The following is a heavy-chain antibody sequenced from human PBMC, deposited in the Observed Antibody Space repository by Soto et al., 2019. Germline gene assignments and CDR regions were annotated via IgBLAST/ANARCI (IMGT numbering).Heavy chain of an antibody. CDR2: ISAYNGNT. CDR3: ARDPTPNYYGSGSYSDY. D-gene: IGHD3-10*01. Sequence: ASVKVSCKASGYTFTSYGISWVRQAPGQGLEWMGWISAYNGNTNYAQKLQCRVTMTTDTSTSTAYMELRSLRSYDTAVYYCARDPTPNYYGSGSYSDYWGQGTLGTVSS. J-gene: IGHJ4*02. CDR1: GYTFTSYG. V-gene: IGHV1-18*01.